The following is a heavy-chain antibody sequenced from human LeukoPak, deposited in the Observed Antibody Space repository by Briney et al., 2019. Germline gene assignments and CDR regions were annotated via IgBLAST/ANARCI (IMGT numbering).Heavy chain of an antibody. Sequence: GGSLRLSCTASGFTFSDYYMSWIRQAPGKGLEWVSYITTSGDTTYYVDSVKGRFTTSRDNAKNSLYLQMNSLRAEDTAVYYCARDRTTDDYWGQGTLVTVSS. CDR3: ARDRTTDDY. CDR2: ITTSGDTT. CDR1: GFTFSDYY. J-gene: IGHJ4*02. D-gene: IGHD1-1*01. V-gene: IGHV3-11*04.